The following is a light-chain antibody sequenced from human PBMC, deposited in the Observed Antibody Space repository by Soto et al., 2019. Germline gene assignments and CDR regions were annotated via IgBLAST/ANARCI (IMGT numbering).Light chain of an antibody. V-gene: IGKV3-15*01. Sequence: EIVMTQSPATLSVSPGERATLSCRASQSVSSNLAWYQQKPGQAPRLLIYGASTRATGIPARFSGSGSETEFTLTISSLQSEDSAVYYCQQYNNWPPWTFGQGTKV. CDR3: QQYNNWPPWT. J-gene: IGKJ1*01. CDR1: QSVSSN. CDR2: GAS.